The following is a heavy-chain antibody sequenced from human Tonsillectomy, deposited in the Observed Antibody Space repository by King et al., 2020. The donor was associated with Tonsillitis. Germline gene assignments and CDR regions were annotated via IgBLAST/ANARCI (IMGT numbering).Heavy chain of an antibody. Sequence: VQLVESGAEVKKPGASVKVSCKASGYTFTGYYMHWVRQAPGQGLEWMGWINPNSGGTNYAQKFQGRVTMTRDTSISTAYMELSRLRSDDTAVYYCARDSVDTAMVLTADAFDIWGQGTMVTVSS. D-gene: IGHD5-18*01. V-gene: IGHV1-2*02. J-gene: IGHJ3*02. CDR3: ARDSVDTAMVLTADAFDI. CDR1: GYTFTGYY. CDR2: INPNSGGT.